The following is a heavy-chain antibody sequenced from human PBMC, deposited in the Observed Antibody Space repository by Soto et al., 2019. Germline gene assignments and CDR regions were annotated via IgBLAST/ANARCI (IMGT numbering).Heavy chain of an antibody. D-gene: IGHD6-25*01. CDR1: GYIFTTYS. V-gene: IGHV1-46*01. CDR2: VDPRDGST. J-gene: IGHJ4*02. Sequence: QVQLVQSGAEMKRPGASVILSCKASGYIFTTYSIHWVRQTAGQGLEWMAKVDPRDGSTGYAQKFRGRGSMAWDTSTGTVSMEVSSLTSDDTVTYYCARVRSSGREFDYWGQGTQVTVSS. CDR3: ARVRSSGREFDY.